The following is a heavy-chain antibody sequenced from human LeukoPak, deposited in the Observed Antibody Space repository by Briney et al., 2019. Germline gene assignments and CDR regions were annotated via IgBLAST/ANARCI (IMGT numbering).Heavy chain of an antibody. CDR3: AKIGRSSSWSKVGWFDP. Sequence: PGGSLRLSRAASGFTFSSYAMSWVRQAPGKGLEWVSAISGSGGSTYYADSVKGRFTISRDNSKNTLYLQMNSLRAEDTAVYYCAKIGRSSSWSKVGWFDPWGQGTLVTVSS. CDR1: GFTFSSYA. CDR2: ISGSGGST. D-gene: IGHD6-13*01. V-gene: IGHV3-23*01. J-gene: IGHJ5*02.